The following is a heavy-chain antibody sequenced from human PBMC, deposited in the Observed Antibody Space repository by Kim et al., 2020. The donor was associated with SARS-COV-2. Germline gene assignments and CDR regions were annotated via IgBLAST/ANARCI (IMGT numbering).Heavy chain of an antibody. D-gene: IGHD3-22*01. CDR1: GFTFSSYG. J-gene: IGHJ3*02. CDR2: IWYDGSNK. CDR3: ARDRTPGDYDSSGYYPVAFDI. Sequence: GGSLRLSCAASGFTFSSYGMHWVRQAPGKGLEWVAVIWYDGSNKYYADSVKGRFTISRDNSKNTLYLQMNSLRAEDTAVYYCARDRTPGDYDSSGYYPVAFDIWGQGTMVTVSS. V-gene: IGHV3-33*01.